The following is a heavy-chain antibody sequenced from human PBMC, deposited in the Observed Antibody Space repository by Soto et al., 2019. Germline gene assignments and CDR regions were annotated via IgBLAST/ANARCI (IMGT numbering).Heavy chain of an antibody. D-gene: IGHD6-13*01. CDR1: GFTFSGYA. V-gene: IGHV3-23*01. CDR3: AKDDGSGSSSWLDY. CDR2: ITYSGTTT. J-gene: IGHJ4*02. Sequence: PGGSLRLSCTVSGFTFSGYAMNWVRQAPGKGLEWVSGITYSGTTTYYADSVKGRFTISRDNSKNTLYLQMNILRPEDTAIYYCAKDDGSGSSSWLDYWGQGTLVTVSS.